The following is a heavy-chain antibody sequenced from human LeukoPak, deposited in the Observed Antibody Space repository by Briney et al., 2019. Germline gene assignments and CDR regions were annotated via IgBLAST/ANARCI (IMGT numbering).Heavy chain of an antibody. D-gene: IGHD6-13*01. CDR3: ARTYGSSGLGYFDL. J-gene: IGHJ2*01. CDR1: GGSISSYY. Sequence: SETPSLTCTVSGGSISSYYWSWIRQPPGKGLEWIGYIYYSGSTNYSPSLKSRLTISVDTSKNQFSLKLSSVTAADTAVYYCARTYGSSGLGYFDLWGRGTLVTVSS. V-gene: IGHV4-59*01. CDR2: IYYSGST.